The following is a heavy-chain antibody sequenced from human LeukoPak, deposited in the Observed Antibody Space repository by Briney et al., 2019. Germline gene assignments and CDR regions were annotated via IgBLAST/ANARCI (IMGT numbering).Heavy chain of an antibody. J-gene: IGHJ3*02. CDR2: ISWNSGSI. D-gene: IGHD2-8*02. Sequence: PVGSLRLSCAASGFTFDNYAMRWVRQAPGKGLEWVSGISWNSGSIGYADSVKGRFTISRDNAKNSLYLQMNSLRTEDMALYYCAKDEFVASDFTGAFDIWGQGTMVTVSS. CDR1: GFTFDNYA. V-gene: IGHV3-9*03. CDR3: AKDEFVASDFTGAFDI.